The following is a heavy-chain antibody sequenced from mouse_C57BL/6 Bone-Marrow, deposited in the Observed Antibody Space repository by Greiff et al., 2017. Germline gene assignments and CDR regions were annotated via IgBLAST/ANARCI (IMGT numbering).Heavy chain of an antibody. J-gene: IGHJ2*01. CDR2: IHPNSGST. CDR1: GYTFTSYW. D-gene: IGHD2-5*01. Sequence: QVQLQQPGAELVKPGASVKLSCKASGYTFTSYWMHWVKQRPGQGLEWIGMIHPNSGSTNYNEKFKSKATLTVDKSSSTAYMQLSSLTSEDSAVXYCARRNYSNFYFDYWGQGTTLTVSS. V-gene: IGHV1-64*01. CDR3: ARRNYSNFYFDY.